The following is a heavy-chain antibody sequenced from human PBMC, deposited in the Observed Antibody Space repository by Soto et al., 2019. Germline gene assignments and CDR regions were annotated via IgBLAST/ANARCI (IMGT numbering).Heavy chain of an antibody. J-gene: IGHJ4*02. Sequence: EVQLVESGGCLVQPGRYLRLSCAASGFTFDDYAMHWVRQAPGKGLEWVSGISGNSGSIGYADSVKGRFTISRDNAKNSLYLQMNSLRAEGTALYYCAKDKTGYSSGRFDYWGQGTLVTVSS. CDR1: GFTFDDYA. V-gene: IGHV3-9*01. CDR2: ISGNSGSI. CDR3: AKDKTGYSSGRFDY. D-gene: IGHD6-19*01.